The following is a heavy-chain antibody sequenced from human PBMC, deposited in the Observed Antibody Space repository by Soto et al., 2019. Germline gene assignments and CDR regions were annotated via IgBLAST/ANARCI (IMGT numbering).Heavy chain of an antibody. CDR2: ISSSSSTI. V-gene: IGHV3-48*01. CDR1: GFTFSSYS. Sequence: GGSLRLSCAASGFTFSSYSMNWVRQAPGKGLEWVSYISSSSSTIYYADSVKGRFTISRDNAKNSLYLQMNSLRAEDTAVYYCARDRGLEWVSRPYYGMDVWGQGTTVTVSS. J-gene: IGHJ6*02. D-gene: IGHD3-3*01. CDR3: ARDRGLEWVSRPYYGMDV.